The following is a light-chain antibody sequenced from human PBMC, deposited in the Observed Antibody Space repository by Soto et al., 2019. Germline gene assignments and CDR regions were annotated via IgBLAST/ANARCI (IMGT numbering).Light chain of an antibody. CDR1: QSISSW. CDR2: KAS. J-gene: IGKJ1*01. CDR3: QQYNSHGT. Sequence: DIQMTQSPSTLSASVGDRVTITCRASQSISSWLAWYQQKPGKAPKLLIYKASSLESGVPSRFSGSGSGTEFTLTISSLQPDDFATYYCQQYNSHGTFGQGTKVEIE. V-gene: IGKV1-5*03.